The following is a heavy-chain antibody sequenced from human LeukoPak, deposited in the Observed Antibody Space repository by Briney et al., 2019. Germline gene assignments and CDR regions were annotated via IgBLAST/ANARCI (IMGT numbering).Heavy chain of an antibody. D-gene: IGHD6-19*01. Sequence: GASVKVSCKASGYTFTAYYLHWVRQAPGQGLEWMGWINPNNGDSKSAQKFQDRVIMTRDTSIRTAYMELSRLRSDDTAVYYCATVPTGYTVADTTYFDYWGQGTLVTVSS. V-gene: IGHV1-2*02. CDR3: ATVPTGYTVADTTYFDY. CDR1: GYTFTAYY. J-gene: IGHJ4*02. CDR2: INPNNGDS.